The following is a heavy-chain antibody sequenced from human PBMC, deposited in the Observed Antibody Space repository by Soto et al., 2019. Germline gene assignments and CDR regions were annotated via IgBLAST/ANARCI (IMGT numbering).Heavy chain of an antibody. CDR2: IDTDGSRK. CDR1: GFNFNTYW. Sequence: EVQLVESGGGLVQPGGSLRLSCAASGFNFNTYWMYWVRQAPGKGLEWVANIDTDGSRKNYVDSVKGRFIISRDNAKNSLFLQMNSLRADDTAEYYCGRVPLDGNYANGVDVWGQGTTVTVSS. J-gene: IGHJ6*02. V-gene: IGHV3-7*01. CDR3: GRVPLDGNYANGVDV. D-gene: IGHD4-17*01.